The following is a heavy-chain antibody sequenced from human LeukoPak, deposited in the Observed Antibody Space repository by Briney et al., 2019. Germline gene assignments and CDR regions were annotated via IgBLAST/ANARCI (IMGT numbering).Heavy chain of an antibody. CDR1: GVSITNYY. V-gene: IGHV4-59*01. CDR2: ISYSGST. D-gene: IGHD1-26*01. Sequence: PSETLSLTCTVSGVSITNYYWSWIRQPPGKGLEWIGYISYSGSTNYNPSLKSRVTISVDTSKNQLSLKLRSMTAADTAVYYCARDVGPDYWGQGTLVTVSS. J-gene: IGHJ4*02. CDR3: ARDVGPDY.